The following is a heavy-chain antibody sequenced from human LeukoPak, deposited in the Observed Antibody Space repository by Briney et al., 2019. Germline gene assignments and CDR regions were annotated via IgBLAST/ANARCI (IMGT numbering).Heavy chain of an antibody. CDR3: AREYYDYVWGSYRAFDY. CDR1: GVSISSSNW. V-gene: IGHV4-4*02. CDR2: IYHSGST. D-gene: IGHD3-16*02. J-gene: IGHJ4*02. Sequence: SGTLSLTCAVSGVSISSSNWWSWVRQPPGKGLEWIGEIYHSGSTNYNPSLKSRVTISVDKSKNQFSLKLSSVTAADTAVYYCAREYYDYVWGSYRAFDYWGQGTLVTVSS.